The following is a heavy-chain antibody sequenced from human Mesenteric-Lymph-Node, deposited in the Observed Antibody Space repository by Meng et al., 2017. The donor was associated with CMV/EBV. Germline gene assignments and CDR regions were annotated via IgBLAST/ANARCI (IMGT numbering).Heavy chain of an antibody. V-gene: IGHV3-48*03. J-gene: IGHJ5*02. CDR2: ISSSGSTI. CDR1: GFTFSSYE. Sequence: GESLKISCAASGFTFSSYEMNWVRQAPGKGLEWASYISSSGSTIYYADSVKGRFTISRDNAKNSLYLQMNSLRAEDTAVYYCARLGIVVVPAATNWFDPWGQGTLVTVSS. D-gene: IGHD2-2*03. CDR3: ARLGIVVVPAATNWFDP.